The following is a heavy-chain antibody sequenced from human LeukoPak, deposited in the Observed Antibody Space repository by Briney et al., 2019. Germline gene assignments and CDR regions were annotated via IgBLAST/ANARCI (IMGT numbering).Heavy chain of an antibody. Sequence: ASVKVSCKASGGTFSSYAISWVRQAPGQGLEWMGGITPIFGTANYAQKFQGRVTITADESASTAYMELSSLRSEDTAVYYCARDSSGWSGLGAFDIWGQGTMVTVSS. J-gene: IGHJ3*02. CDR2: ITPIFGTA. V-gene: IGHV1-69*13. CDR1: GGTFSSYA. D-gene: IGHD6-19*01. CDR3: ARDSSGWSGLGAFDI.